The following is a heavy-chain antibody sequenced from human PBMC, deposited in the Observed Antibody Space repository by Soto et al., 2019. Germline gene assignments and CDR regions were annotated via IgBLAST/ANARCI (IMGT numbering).Heavy chain of an antibody. CDR3: ARVTGSYGSAYFDY. CDR1: GFTFSSYG. Sequence: QVQLVESGGGVVQPGRSLRLSCAASGFTFSSYGMHWVRQAPGKGLEWVAVIWYDGSNKYYADSVKGRFTISRDNSKNTLYLQMNSLRAEDTAVYCCARVTGSYGSAYFDYWGQGTLVTVSS. V-gene: IGHV3-33*01. D-gene: IGHD1-26*01. CDR2: IWYDGSNK. J-gene: IGHJ4*02.